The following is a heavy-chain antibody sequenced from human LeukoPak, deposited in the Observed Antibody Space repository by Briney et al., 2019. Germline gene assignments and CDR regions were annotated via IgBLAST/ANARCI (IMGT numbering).Heavy chain of an antibody. CDR2: ISSSSSYI. Sequence: GGSLRLSCAVSGFTVSSNYMSWVPQAPGKGLEWVSSISSSSSYIYYADSVKGRFTISRDNAKNSLYLQMNSLRAEDTAVYYCARGGGDLGSGTLDYWGQGTLVTVSS. V-gene: IGHV3-21*01. D-gene: IGHD3-10*01. CDR1: GFTVSSNY. J-gene: IGHJ4*02. CDR3: ARGGGDLGSGTLDY.